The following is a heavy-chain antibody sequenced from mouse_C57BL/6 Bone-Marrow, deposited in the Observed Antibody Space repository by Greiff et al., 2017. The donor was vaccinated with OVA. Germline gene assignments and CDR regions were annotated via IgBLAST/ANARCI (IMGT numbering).Heavy chain of an antibody. V-gene: IGHV14-4*01. CDR2: IDPENGDT. Sequence: EVQLQQSGAELVRPGASVKLSCTASGFNIKDDYMHWVKQRPEQGLEWIGWIDPENGDTEYASKFQGKATITADTSSNTAYLQLSSLTSEDTAVYYCTTGSNSWYFDGWGTGTTVTVSS. D-gene: IGHD2-5*01. CDR3: TTGSNSWYFDG. CDR1: GFNIKDDY. J-gene: IGHJ1*03.